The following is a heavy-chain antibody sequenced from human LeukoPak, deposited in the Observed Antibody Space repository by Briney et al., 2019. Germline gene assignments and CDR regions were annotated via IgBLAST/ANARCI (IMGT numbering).Heavy chain of an antibody. J-gene: IGHJ5*02. V-gene: IGHV4-4*07. CDR2: IYTSGST. Sequence: SETLSLTCTVSGGSISSYYWSWIRQPAGKGLEWIERIYTSGSTNYNPSLKSRVTMSVDTSKNQFSLKLSSVTAADTAVYYCARDLGGSGSYYTATNWFDPWGQGTLVTVSS. CDR3: ARDLGGSGSYYTATNWFDP. D-gene: IGHD3-10*01. CDR1: GGSISSYY.